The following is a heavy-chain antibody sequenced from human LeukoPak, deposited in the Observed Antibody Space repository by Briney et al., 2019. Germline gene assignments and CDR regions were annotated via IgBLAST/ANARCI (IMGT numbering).Heavy chain of an antibody. V-gene: IGHV4-39*07. J-gene: IGHJ6*03. CDR3: ARGYCSGGSCYSYYYYNYMDV. CDR2: IHYSGST. D-gene: IGHD2-15*01. CDR1: GFTFSRYG. Sequence: GSLRLSCAASGFTFSRYGMHWVRQPPGKGLEWIGSIHYSGSTNYNPSLKSRVTISVDTSKNQFSLKLSSVTAADTAVYYCARGYCSGGSCYSYYYYNYMDVWGKGTTVTVSS.